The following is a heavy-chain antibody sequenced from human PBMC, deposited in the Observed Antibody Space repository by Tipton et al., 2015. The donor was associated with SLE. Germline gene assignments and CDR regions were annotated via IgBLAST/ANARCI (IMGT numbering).Heavy chain of an antibody. CDR1: GGSRSSSNYY. Sequence: TLSLTCTVSGGSRSSSNYYWGWIRQPPGKGLEWIGTIYYSGSTNYNPSLKSRVTISVDTSKNQFSLKLSSVTAADTAVYYCARAVRAGYFDLWGRGTLVTVSS. CDR3: ARAVRAGYFDL. D-gene: IGHD6-19*01. J-gene: IGHJ2*01. V-gene: IGHV4-39*07. CDR2: IYYSGST.